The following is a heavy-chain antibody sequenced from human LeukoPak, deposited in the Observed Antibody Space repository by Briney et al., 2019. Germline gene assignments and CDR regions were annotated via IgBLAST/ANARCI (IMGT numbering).Heavy chain of an antibody. CDR3: ARAKIMIFGVVIDDAFDI. D-gene: IGHD3-3*01. V-gene: IGHV3-21*01. Sequence: GGSLRLSCAASGFTFSSSAMNWVRQAPGKGLEWVSSISSSSSYIYYADSVKGRFTISRDNAKNSLYLQMNSLRAEDTAVYYCARAKIMIFGVVIDDAFDIWGQGTMVTVSS. J-gene: IGHJ3*02. CDR1: GFTFSSSA. CDR2: ISSSSSYI.